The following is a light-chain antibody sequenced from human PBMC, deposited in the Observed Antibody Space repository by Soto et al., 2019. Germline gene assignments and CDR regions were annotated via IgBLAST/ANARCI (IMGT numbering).Light chain of an antibody. CDR1: QDIASY. Sequence: DIQLTQSPSFLSASVGDRVTITCRASQDIASYLAWYQQKPGKAPKLLIYAASTLQSGVPSRFSGSGSGTEFTLTINSLHPEDFATYYCQQLNSYPPTFGQGTKVEIK. V-gene: IGKV1-9*01. CDR3: QQLNSYPPT. CDR2: AAS. J-gene: IGKJ1*01.